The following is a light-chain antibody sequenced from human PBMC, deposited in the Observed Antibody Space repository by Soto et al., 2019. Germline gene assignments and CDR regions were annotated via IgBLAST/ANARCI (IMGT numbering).Light chain of an antibody. CDR3: QSYDTSRSGVV. CDR2: ADT. CDR1: SSNIGAGYD. Sequence: QSVLTQPPSVSGAPGQRITISCTGSSSNIGAGYDVHWYRQLPGTAPKLLIFADTKRPSGVPDRFSGSKSGTSASLAIGGLQAEDEAEYYCQSYDTSRSGVVFGGGTKLTVL. J-gene: IGLJ2*01. V-gene: IGLV1-40*01.